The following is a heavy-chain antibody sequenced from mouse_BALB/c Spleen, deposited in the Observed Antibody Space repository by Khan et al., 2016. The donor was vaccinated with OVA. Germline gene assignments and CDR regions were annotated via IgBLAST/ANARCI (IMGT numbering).Heavy chain of an antibody. V-gene: IGHV3-2*02. J-gene: IGHJ4*01. CDR3: ARSLYYSYGYALDG. CDR2: ISSTGST. Sequence: EVQLVESGPGLVKPSQSLSLTCTVTGYSITSDYAWNWIRQFPGNKLEWMGYISSTGSTSYNPSLKSRISITRDTSKNQFFLQLKPVTTEDKASYYCARSLYYSYGYALDGWGRGTSVTVSA. CDR1: GYSITSDYA. D-gene: IGHD2-12*01.